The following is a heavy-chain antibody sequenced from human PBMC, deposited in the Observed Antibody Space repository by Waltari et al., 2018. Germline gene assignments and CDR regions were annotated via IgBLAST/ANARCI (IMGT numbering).Heavy chain of an antibody. V-gene: IGHV1-24*01. Sequence: QVQLVQSGAEVKKPGASVKVSCKVSGYTLTELSMHWVRQAPGKGLEWLGGFDPEDVVTIYAQQFQSGVTMTEDTSTDAAYMELSSLRSYDTAVYYCATVRVATIIDAFDIWGQGTMVTGSS. J-gene: IGHJ3*02. CDR2: FDPEDVVT. CDR3: ATVRVATIIDAFDI. D-gene: IGHD5-12*01. CDR1: GYTLTELS.